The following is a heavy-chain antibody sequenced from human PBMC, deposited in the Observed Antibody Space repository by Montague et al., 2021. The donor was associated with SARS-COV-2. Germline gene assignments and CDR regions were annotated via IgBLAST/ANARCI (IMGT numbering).Heavy chain of an antibody. V-gene: IGHV2-70*01. CDR2: IDWDDDK. CDR1: GFSLSTSGMC. Sequence: PALVKPTQTLTLTCTFSGFSLSTSGMCVSWIRQPPGKALEWLAPIDWDDDKYYSTSLKTRLTISKDTSKNQVVLTMTNMDPVGTATYYCARTYYDILTGRDYGMDVWGQGTTVTVSS. D-gene: IGHD3-9*01. J-gene: IGHJ6*02. CDR3: ARTYYDILTGRDYGMDV.